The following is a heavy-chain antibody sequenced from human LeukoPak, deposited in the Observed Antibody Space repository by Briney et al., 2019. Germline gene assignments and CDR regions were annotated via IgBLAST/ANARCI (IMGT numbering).Heavy chain of an antibody. CDR3: ARDRYGVRSGSCDY. V-gene: IGHV1-18*01. CDR1: GYTFTSSG. Sequence: ASVKVSCKASGYTFTSSGISWVRQAPGQGLEWMGWISGEKGNTNYAQKFHGRVSMTTDTSTSTAYMELRSLRYDDTAVYYCARDRYGVRSGSCDYWGQGTLVTVSS. D-gene: IGHD1-26*01. J-gene: IGHJ4*02. CDR2: ISGEKGNT.